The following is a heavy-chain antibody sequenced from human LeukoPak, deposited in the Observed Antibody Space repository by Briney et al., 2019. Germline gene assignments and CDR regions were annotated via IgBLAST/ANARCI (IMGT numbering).Heavy chain of an antibody. J-gene: IGHJ4*02. V-gene: IGHV3-48*04. D-gene: IGHD1-1*01. CDR1: GFPFSDYS. CDR2: SSGNT. Sequence: GGSLRLSCTASGFPFSDYSMNWVRQAPGKGLEWISSSGNTKYADSVKGRSTISADNAKNSLYLQMNSLRVEDTAVYYCARDHNYAFDNWGQGTLVSVSS. CDR3: ARDHNYAFDN.